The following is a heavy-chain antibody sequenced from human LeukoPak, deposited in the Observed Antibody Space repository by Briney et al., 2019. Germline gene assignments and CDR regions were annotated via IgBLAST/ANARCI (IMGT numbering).Heavy chain of an antibody. CDR3: AREGNDSSGYSDAFDI. Sequence: SETLSLTCTVSGSSISSYYWSWIRQPPGKGLEWIGYIYYSGSTNYNPSLKSRVTISVDTSKNQFSLKLSSVTAADTAVYYCAREGNDSSGYSDAFDIWGQGTMVTVSS. V-gene: IGHV4-59*01. J-gene: IGHJ3*02. D-gene: IGHD3-22*01. CDR1: GSSISSYY. CDR2: IYYSGST.